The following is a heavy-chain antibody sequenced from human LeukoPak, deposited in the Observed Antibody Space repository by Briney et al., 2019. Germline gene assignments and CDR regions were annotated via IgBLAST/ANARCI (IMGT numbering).Heavy chain of an antibody. Sequence: GGSLRLSFAASGFPFSNAWMSWVRQAPGKGLEWVCRIKSKTDGGTTDYAAPVKGRFTISRDDSKNTLYLQMNSLKTEDTAVYYCTTIQRRGQQPDDYWGQGALVTVSS. CDR2: IKSKTDGGTT. V-gene: IGHV3-15*01. J-gene: IGHJ4*02. CDR1: GFPFSNAW. D-gene: IGHD6-13*01. CDR3: TTIQRRGQQPDDY.